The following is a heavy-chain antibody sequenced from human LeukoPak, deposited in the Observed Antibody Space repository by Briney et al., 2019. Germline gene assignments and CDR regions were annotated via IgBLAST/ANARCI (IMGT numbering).Heavy chain of an antibody. CDR3: ARPRTYYDFWRGYPPFDY. J-gene: IGHJ4*02. V-gene: IGHV1-69*13. Sequence: ASVKVSCKASAYTFAKYGISWVRQAPGQGLEWMGGIITNYGTTNYAQKYQGRVTITADESTTTVYMELSSLRSEDTAVYYCARPRTYYDFWRGYPPFDYWGQGTLVTVSS. CDR2: IITNYGTT. CDR1: AYTFAKYG. D-gene: IGHD3-3*01.